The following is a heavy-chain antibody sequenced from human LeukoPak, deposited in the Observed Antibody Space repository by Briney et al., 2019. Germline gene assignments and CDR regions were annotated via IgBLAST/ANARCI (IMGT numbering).Heavy chain of an antibody. CDR1: GFTVSSNY. Sequence: GGSLRLSCAVSGFTVSSNYMSWVRQAPGKGLEWVSVLYNGGNTYYADSVKGRFTVSRDNSKNTLYLQMNSMRAEDTAVYYCARYDGGSGPFDYWGQGTLVTVSS. J-gene: IGHJ4*02. CDR3: ARYDGGSGPFDY. V-gene: IGHV3-53*01. D-gene: IGHD3-10*01. CDR2: LYNGGNT.